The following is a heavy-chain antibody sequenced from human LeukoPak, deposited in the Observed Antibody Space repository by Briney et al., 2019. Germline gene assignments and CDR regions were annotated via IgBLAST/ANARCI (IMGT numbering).Heavy chain of an antibody. D-gene: IGHD1-26*01. Sequence: ASVKVSCKASGYTFTRYDIDWVRQATGQGLEWMGWMNTKSGNTGHAQKFQGRVTITRDMPTSTAYMELSSLRSEDTAVYYCAARLVGATTYFVDYWGQGTLVTVSS. CDR2: MNTKSGNT. V-gene: IGHV1-8*03. CDR3: AARLVGATTYFVDY. CDR1: GYTFTRYD. J-gene: IGHJ4*02.